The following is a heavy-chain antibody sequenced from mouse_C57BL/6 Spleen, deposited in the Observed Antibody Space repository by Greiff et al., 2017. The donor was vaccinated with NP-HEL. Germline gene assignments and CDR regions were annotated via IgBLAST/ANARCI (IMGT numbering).Heavy chain of an antibody. V-gene: IGHV5-17*01. CDR1: GFTFSDYG. J-gene: IGHJ4*01. CDR3: AKNCLYYYAMDY. Sequence: EVQLVESGGGLVKPGGSLKLSCAASGFTFSDYGMHWVRQAPEKGLEWVAYISSGSSTIYYADTVKGRFTISRDNAKNTLFLQMTSLRSEDTAMYYCAKNCLYYYAMDYWGQGTSVTVSS. D-gene: IGHD4-1*01. CDR2: ISSGSSTI.